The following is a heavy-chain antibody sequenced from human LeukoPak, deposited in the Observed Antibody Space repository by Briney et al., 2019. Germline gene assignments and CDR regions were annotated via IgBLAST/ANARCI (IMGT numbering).Heavy chain of an antibody. CDR1: GGTFSSNA. J-gene: IGHJ3*02. D-gene: IGHD2-8*01. CDR2: IIPIFGRA. CDR3: ASELYPDAFDI. V-gene: IGHV1-69*13. Sequence: ASAKLSFKASGGTFSSNAISWVRQAPGQGREWTGRIIPIFGRANYAQKFQGRITITAEESTSTAYIELSSVRSEDTAVYYCASELYPDAFDIWGQGTMVTVSS.